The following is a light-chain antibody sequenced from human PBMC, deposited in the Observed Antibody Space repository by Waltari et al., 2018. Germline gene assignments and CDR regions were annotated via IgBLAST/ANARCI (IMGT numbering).Light chain of an antibody. V-gene: IGKV3-15*01. CDR3: QQYSKWPPHT. J-gene: IGKJ2*01. Sequence: ETVMTQFPATLSVSQGETANLSCRASQSVSSNLAWYQQKPGQAPRLLIYGASTRATGIPARFSGSGSGTDFTLTISSLQSEDFAVYYCQQYSKWPPHTFGQGTKLEL. CDR1: QSVSSN. CDR2: GAS.